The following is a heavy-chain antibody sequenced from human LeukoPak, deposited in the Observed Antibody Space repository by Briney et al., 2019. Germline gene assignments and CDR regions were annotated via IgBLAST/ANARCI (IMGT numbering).Heavy chain of an antibody. CDR3: AKFGFCSSTSCPAPY. D-gene: IGHD2-2*01. V-gene: IGHV3-23*01. J-gene: IGHJ4*02. Sequence: GGSLRLSCAASGFTFSNYGMHWVRQAPGKRLEWVSAISGGGGSTYYADSVKGRFTISRDNSENTLYLQMNSLRAEDTAVYYCAKFGFCSSTSCPAPYWGQGTLVTVSS. CDR1: GFTFSNYG. CDR2: ISGGGGST.